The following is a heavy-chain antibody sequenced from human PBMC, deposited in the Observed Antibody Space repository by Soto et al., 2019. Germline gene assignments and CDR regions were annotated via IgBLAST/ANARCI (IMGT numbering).Heavy chain of an antibody. Sequence: QVQLVQSGAEVKKPGASVKVSCKASGYTFINYYMHWVRHAPGQGLEWMGIINPNGGSTTYAQKFQGRVTLTRDTFTNTVNMELSILRSEDTAVYYCAREKWLVRRNDPFDIWGQGTMVTVSS. CDR1: GYTFINYY. V-gene: IGHV1-46*01. CDR3: AREKWLVRRNDPFDI. J-gene: IGHJ3*02. CDR2: INPNGGST. D-gene: IGHD6-19*01.